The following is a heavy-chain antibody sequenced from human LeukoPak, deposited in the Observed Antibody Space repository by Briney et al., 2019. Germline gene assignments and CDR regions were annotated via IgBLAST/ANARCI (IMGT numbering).Heavy chain of an antibody. CDR1: GFTFNTYT. J-gene: IGHJ4*02. V-gene: IGHV3-23*01. D-gene: IGHD4/OR15-4a*01. CDR2: LSGSGGST. Sequence: GGSLRLSCAASGFTFNTYTMNWVRQAPGEGLEWVSGLSGSGGSTDYADSVKGRFTVSRDNSKNTLFLQMNSLRAEDTAIYYCAKERDYGPADYWGQGTLVTVSS. CDR3: AKERDYGPADY.